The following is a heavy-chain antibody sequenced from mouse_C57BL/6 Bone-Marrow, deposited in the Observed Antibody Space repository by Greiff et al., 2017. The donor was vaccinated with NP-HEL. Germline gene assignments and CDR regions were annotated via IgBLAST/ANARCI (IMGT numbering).Heavy chain of an antibody. J-gene: IGHJ4*01. V-gene: IGHV1-69*01. D-gene: IGHD3-2*02. Sequence: QVQLQQPGAELVMPGASVKLSCTASGYTFTSYWMHWVKQRPGQGLEWIGEIDPSDSYTNYNQKFKGKSTLTVDKSSSTAYMQLSSLTSEDSAVYYCAREAQASYYAMDYGGQGTSVTVSS. CDR1: GYTFTSYW. CDR3: AREAQASYYAMDY. CDR2: IDPSDSYT.